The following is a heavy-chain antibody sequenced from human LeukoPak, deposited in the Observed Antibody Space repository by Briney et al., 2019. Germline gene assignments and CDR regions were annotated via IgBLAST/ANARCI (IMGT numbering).Heavy chain of an antibody. Sequence: GASVTVSCKASGGTFSSYAISWVRQAPGQGLEWMGGIIPIFGTANYAQKFQGRVTITADESTSTAYMELSSLRSEDTAVYYCAESRWYPKTYYFDYWGQGTLVTVSS. CDR1: GGTFSSYA. D-gene: IGHD4-23*01. CDR2: IIPIFGTA. CDR3: AESRWYPKTYYFDY. J-gene: IGHJ4*02. V-gene: IGHV1-69*13.